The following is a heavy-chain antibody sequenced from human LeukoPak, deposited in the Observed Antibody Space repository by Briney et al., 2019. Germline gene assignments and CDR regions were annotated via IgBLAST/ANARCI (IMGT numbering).Heavy chain of an antibody. Sequence: PGGSLRLSCAASGFTFSSYGMHWVRQAPGKGLEWVAFIRYDGSNKYYADSVKGRFTISRDNSKNTLYLQMNSLRAEDTAVYYCARLATVTTWGVSDYWGQGTLVTVSS. D-gene: IGHD4-17*01. CDR3: ARLATVTTWGVSDY. J-gene: IGHJ4*02. CDR2: IRYDGSNK. CDR1: GFTFSSYG. V-gene: IGHV3-30*02.